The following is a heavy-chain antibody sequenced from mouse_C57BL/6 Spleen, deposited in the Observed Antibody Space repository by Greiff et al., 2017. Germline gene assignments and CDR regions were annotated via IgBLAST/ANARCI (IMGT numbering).Heavy chain of an antibody. V-gene: IGHV5-17*01. Sequence: EVQGVESGGGLVKPGGSLKLSCAASGFTFSDYGMHWVRQAPEKGLEWVAYISSGSSTIYYADTVKGRFTISRDNAKNTLFLQMTSLRSEDTAMYYCARGTYDYDGAWFAYWGQGTLVTVSA. CDR3: ARGTYDYDGAWFAY. J-gene: IGHJ3*01. CDR2: ISSGSSTI. D-gene: IGHD2-4*01. CDR1: GFTFSDYG.